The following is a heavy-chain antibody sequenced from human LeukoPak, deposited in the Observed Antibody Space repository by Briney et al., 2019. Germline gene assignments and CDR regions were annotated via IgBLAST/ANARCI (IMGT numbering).Heavy chain of an antibody. D-gene: IGHD3-22*01. CDR2: IRYDGSNK. CDR1: GFTFSSYG. J-gene: IGHJ4*02. Sequence: GGSLRLSCAASGFTFSSYGMHWVRQAPGKGLEWVAFIRYDGSNKYYADSVKGRFTISRDNSKNTLYLQMNSLRAEDTAVYYCAKDEYYYDSSGTRFDYWGQGTLVTVSS. CDR3: AKDEYYYDSSGTRFDY. V-gene: IGHV3-30*02.